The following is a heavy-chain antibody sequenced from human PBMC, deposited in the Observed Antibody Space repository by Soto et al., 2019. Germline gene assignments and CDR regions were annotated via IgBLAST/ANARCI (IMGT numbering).Heavy chain of an antibody. Sequence: QLQLQESGPGLVKPSETLSLTCTVSGGSISSSSYYWGWIRQPPGKGLEWIGSIYYSGGTYYNPSLKSRVTISVDTSKNQFSLKLSSVTAADTAVYYCASQSGIAAAGTPFDYWGQGTLVTVSS. CDR3: ASQSGIAAAGTPFDY. CDR2: IYYSGGT. D-gene: IGHD6-13*01. V-gene: IGHV4-39*01. CDR1: GGSISSSSYY. J-gene: IGHJ4*02.